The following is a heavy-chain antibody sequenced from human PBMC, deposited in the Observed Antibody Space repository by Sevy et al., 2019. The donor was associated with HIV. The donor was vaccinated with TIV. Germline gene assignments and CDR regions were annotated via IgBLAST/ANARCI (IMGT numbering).Heavy chain of an antibody. CDR2: ISSSSSYI. V-gene: IGHV3-21*01. CDR1: GFTFSSYS. Sequence: GGSLRLSCAASGFTFSSYSMNWVRQAPGKGLEWVSSISSSSSYIYYADSVKGRFTISIDNAKNKLYPQMNSLRADDTAVYYCGRDTYHGIPWELTFDYWGQGTLVTVSS. D-gene: IGHD1-26*01. CDR3: GRDTYHGIPWELTFDY. J-gene: IGHJ4*02.